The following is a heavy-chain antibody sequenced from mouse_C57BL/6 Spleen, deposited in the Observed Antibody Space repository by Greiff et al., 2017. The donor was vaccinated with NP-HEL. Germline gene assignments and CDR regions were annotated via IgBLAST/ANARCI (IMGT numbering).Heavy chain of an antibody. Sequence: QVQLQQPGAELVKPGASVKLSCKASGYTFTSYWMHWVKQRPGQGLEWIGMIHPNSGSTNYNEKFKSKATLTVDKSSSTAYMPLRRLTSDDSAFFYCRCYPDYAMDDWGQGTSVTVSS. D-gene: IGHD1-1*01. CDR3: RCYPDYAMDD. J-gene: IGHJ4*01. CDR2: IHPNSGST. CDR1: GYTFTSYW. V-gene: IGHV1-64*01.